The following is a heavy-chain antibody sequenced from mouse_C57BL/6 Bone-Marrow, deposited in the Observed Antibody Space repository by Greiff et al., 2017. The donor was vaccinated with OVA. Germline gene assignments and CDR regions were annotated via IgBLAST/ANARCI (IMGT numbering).Heavy chain of an antibody. CDR3: TLTGGDD. D-gene: IGHD1-3*01. J-gene: IGHJ2*01. V-gene: IGHV14-4*01. Sequence: VQLQQSGAELVRPGASVTLSCTASGFNITDDYLHWVQQRPEQGLEWIGWIDPENGDTDSASKFPGTATITADTSSNTAYLQLSSLTSEDTAVYDGTLTGGDDGGQGTTRTGAS. CDR2: IDPENGDT. CDR1: GFNITDDY.